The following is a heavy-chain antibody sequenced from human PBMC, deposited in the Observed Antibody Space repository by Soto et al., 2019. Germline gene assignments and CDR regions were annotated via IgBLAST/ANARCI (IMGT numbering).Heavy chain of an antibody. J-gene: IGHJ5*02. D-gene: IGHD3-16*01. V-gene: IGHV3-11*01. CDR3: ARLPFPWGWFDP. Sequence: QVQLVESGGGLVKPGGSLRLSCAASGIVFSDYMSWVRQAPGKGLEWLSYISGSGRTRYSADSVKGRFTISRDNATKSLYLQMNNVRTEDTAVYYCARLPFPWGWFDPWGQGTLVTVSS. CDR2: ISGSGRTR. CDR1: GIVFSDY.